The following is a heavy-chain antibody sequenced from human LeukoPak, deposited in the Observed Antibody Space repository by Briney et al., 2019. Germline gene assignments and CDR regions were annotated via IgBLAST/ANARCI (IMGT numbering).Heavy chain of an antibody. J-gene: IGHJ6*03. CDR3: ARGENWNYDRYYYYYYMDV. V-gene: IGHV1-46*01. Sequence: ASVKVSCKASGYTFTGYYMHWVRQAPGQGLEWMGIINPSGGSTSYAQKFQGRVTMTRDMSTSTVYMELSSLRSEDTAVYYCARGENWNYDRYYYYYYMDVWGKGTTVTVSS. D-gene: IGHD1-7*01. CDR1: GYTFTGYY. CDR2: INPSGGST.